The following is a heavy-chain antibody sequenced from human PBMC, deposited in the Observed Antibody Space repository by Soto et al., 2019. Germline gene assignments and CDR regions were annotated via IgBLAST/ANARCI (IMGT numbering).Heavy chain of an antibody. CDR3: ARRYYGSGSYYPQNFDY. V-gene: IGHV4-39*01. CDR1: GGSISSSSYY. D-gene: IGHD3-10*01. J-gene: IGHJ4*02. Sequence: QLQLQESGPGLVKPSETLSLTCTVSGGSISSSSYYWGWIRQPPGKGLEWIGNIYYSGGTYYNPSLKSRVTISVXXSXNXXSLKLSSVPAADTAVHYCARRYYGSGSYYPQNFDYWGQGTLVTVSS. CDR2: IYYSGGT.